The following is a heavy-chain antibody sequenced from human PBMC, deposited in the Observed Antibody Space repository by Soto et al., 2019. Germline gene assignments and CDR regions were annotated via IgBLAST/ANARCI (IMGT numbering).Heavy chain of an antibody. D-gene: IGHD3-10*01. V-gene: IGHV1-69*13. Sequence: ASVKVSCKASGGTFSSYAISWVRQAPGQGLEWMGGIIPIFGTANYAQKFQGRVTITADESTSTAYMELSSLGSEDTAVYYCARGLYGSGSYAPGTVYYYYGMDVWGQGTTVTVSS. CDR3: ARGLYGSGSYAPGTVYYYYGMDV. J-gene: IGHJ6*02. CDR1: GGTFSSYA. CDR2: IIPIFGTA.